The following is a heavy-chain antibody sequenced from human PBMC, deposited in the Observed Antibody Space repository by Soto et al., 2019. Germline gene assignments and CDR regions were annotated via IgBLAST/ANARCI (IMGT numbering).Heavy chain of an antibody. D-gene: IGHD6-6*01. CDR2: INAGNGNT. CDR3: ARGGAVSSSSRYYYYYYGMDV. Sequence: ASVKVSCKASGYTFTSYAMHWVRQAPGQRLEWMGWINAGNGNTKYSQKFQGRVTITRDTSASTAYMELSSLRSEDTAVYYCARGGAVSSSSRYYYYYYGMDVWGQGTTVTVSS. V-gene: IGHV1-3*01. J-gene: IGHJ6*02. CDR1: GYTFTSYA.